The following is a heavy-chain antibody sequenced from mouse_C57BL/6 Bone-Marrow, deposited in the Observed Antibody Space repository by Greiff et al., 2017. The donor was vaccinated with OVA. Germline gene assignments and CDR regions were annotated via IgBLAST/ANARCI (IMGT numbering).Heavy chain of an antibody. CDR3: ARGGVYDGSWFAY. V-gene: IGHV1-61*01. CDR2: IYPSDSET. Sequence: QVQLQQPGAELVRPGSSVKLSCKASGYTFTSYWMDWVKQRPGQGLEWIGNIYPSDSETHYNQKFKDKATLTVDNSSSTAYMQLSSLTSEDSAVYYCARGGVYDGSWFAYWGQGTLVTVSA. D-gene: IGHD2-3*01. J-gene: IGHJ3*01. CDR1: GYTFTSYW.